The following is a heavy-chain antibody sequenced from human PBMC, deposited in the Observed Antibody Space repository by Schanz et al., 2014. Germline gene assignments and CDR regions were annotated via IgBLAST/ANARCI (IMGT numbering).Heavy chain of an antibody. D-gene: IGHD1-1*01. CDR1: GFTFSGNA. Sequence: VQLLESGGGLVQPGRSLRLSCAASGFTFSGNAMHWVRQAPGKGLEWVAVVSDDGNKKYYADSVKGRFTISRDNSKNTLYLQMNGLRGEDTAVYYCAKDLDANYFDYWGQGILVTVSS. V-gene: IGHV3-30*18. CDR2: VSDDGNKK. J-gene: IGHJ4*02. CDR3: AKDLDANYFDY.